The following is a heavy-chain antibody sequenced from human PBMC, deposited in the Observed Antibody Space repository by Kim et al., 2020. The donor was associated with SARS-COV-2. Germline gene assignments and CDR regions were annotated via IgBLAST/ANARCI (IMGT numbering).Heavy chain of an antibody. CDR2: INEDGSEK. D-gene: IGHD2-2*01. CDR3: GRIQRRHEYAN. CDR1: GFTFTRHY. J-gene: IGHJ4*02. Sequence: GGSLRLSCAASGFTFTRHYMTWVRQAPGKGLEWMANINEDGSEKYYMDSVKGRFTISRDNARNSLYLQMNSLRAEDTAVYYCGRIQRRHEYANWGQGNLV. V-gene: IGHV3-7*03.